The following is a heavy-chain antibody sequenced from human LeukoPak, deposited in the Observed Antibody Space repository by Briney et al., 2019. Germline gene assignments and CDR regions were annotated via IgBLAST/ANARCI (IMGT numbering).Heavy chain of an antibody. V-gene: IGHV4-59*08. CDR3: ARAPTYYYYGMDV. CDR2: IYYSGST. J-gene: IGHJ6*02. Sequence: PSETLSLTCTVSGGSISSFYWSWIRQPPGKGLEWIGYIYYSGSTNYNPPLKSRVTISVDTSKNQFSLKLSSVTAADTAVYYCARAPTYYYYGMDVWGQGTTVTVSS. CDR1: GGSISSFY.